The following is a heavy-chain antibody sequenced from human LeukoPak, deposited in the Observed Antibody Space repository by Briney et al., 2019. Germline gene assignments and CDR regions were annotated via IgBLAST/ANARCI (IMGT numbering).Heavy chain of an antibody. CDR2: ISKDGSDK. D-gene: IGHD1-7*01. J-gene: IGHJ4*02. CDR1: GFTFSDYA. CDR3: ARDYWWNYDY. Sequence: GRSLRLSCAASGFTFSDYAMHWVRQAPGKGLEWVAVISKDGSDKYYPGSVRGRFTISRDNSKNTIYLQMDSLRAEDTAIYYCARDYWWNYDYWGQGTLVTVSS. V-gene: IGHV3-30-3*01.